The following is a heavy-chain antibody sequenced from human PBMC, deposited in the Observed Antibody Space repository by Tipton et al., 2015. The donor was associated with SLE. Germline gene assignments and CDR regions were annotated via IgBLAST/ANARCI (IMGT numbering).Heavy chain of an antibody. CDR3: ASDKGWFDP. V-gene: IGHV4-34*01. CDR1: GFTFSDYE. J-gene: IGHJ5*02. Sequence: LRLSCAASGFTFSDYEMNWVRQPPGKGLEWIGEIHHSGSTYYNPSLKSRVTTSVDKSKNQFSLKLSSVTAADTAVYYCASDKGWFDPWGQGTLVTVSS. CDR2: IHHSGST.